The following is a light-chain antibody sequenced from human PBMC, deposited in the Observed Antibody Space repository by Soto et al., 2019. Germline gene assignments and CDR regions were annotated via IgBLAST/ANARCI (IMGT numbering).Light chain of an antibody. CDR2: KSS. CDR1: QSVSIW. Sequence: DIQMTQSPSTLSASEGDRVTISCRASQSVSIWLAWYQQKPGRAPKLLIYKSSILESGVPARFTGSGSGTEFILTITSLQSEDSAVYYCQEYNTWPWTFGQGTK. CDR3: QEYNTWPWT. V-gene: IGKV1-5*03. J-gene: IGKJ1*01.